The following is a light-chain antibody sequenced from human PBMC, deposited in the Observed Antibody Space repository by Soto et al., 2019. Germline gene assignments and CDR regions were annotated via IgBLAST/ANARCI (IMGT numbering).Light chain of an antibody. CDR1: SSDVGGYNY. CDR2: DVS. Sequence: QSALTRPASVSGSPGQSITISCTGTSSDVGGYNYVSWYQQHPGKAPKLMIYDVSNRPSGVSNRFSGSKSSNTASLTISGLQAEDEADYYCSSYTSSSTVVFGGGTQLTVL. CDR3: SSYTSSSTVV. V-gene: IGLV2-14*01. J-gene: IGLJ2*01.